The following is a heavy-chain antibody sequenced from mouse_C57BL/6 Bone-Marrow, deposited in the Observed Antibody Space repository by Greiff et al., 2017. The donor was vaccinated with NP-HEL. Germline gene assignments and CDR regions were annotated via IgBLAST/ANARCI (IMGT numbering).Heavy chain of an antibody. J-gene: IGHJ4*01. CDR1: GYTFTSYW. D-gene: IGHD1-1*01. CDR3: ARLYFYWSSSLYAMEF. CDR2: IDPSDSYT. Sequence: QVQLQQPGAELVRPGTSVKLSCKASGYTFTSYWMHWVKQRPGQGLEWIGVIDPSDSYTNYNQKFKGKATLTVDTSSSTAYMQLSSLTSEDSAVYLCARLYFYWSSSLYAMEFWSPGTSVTVSS. V-gene: IGHV1-59*01.